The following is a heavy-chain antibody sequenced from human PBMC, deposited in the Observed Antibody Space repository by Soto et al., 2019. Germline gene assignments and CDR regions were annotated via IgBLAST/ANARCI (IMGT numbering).Heavy chain of an antibody. D-gene: IGHD1-1*01. J-gene: IGHJ4*02. Sequence: QVQLVQSGAEVKKPGSSVKVSCKASGGTFSSYAISWVRQAPGQGLEWMGGIIPIFGTANYAQKFQGRVTITADESTSTAYMALSSMRAEDTAVYYCSREAGRTGTADYWGQGTLVTVSS. CDR1: GGTFSSYA. V-gene: IGHV1-69*01. CDR2: IIPIFGTA. CDR3: SREAGRTGTADY.